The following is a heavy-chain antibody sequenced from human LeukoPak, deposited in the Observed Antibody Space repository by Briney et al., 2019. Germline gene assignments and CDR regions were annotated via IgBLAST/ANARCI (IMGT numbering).Heavy chain of an antibody. CDR1: GYSISSGYY. CDR2: IYHSGST. V-gene: IGHV4-38-2*02. D-gene: IGHD3-22*01. CDR3: ARDPPPSYGYYYDSSGYYYAYYFDY. Sequence: PSETLSLTCTVSGYSISSGYYWGWIRQPPGKGLEWIGSIYHSGSTYYNPSLKSRVTISVDTSKNQFSLKPSSVTAADTAVYYCARDPPPSYGYYYDSSGYYYAYYFDYWGQGTLVTVSS. J-gene: IGHJ4*02.